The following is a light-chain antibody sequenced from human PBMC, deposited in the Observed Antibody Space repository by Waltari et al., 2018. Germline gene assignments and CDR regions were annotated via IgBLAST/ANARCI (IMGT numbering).Light chain of an antibody. J-gene: IGKJ4*01. CDR2: DAS. CDR3: QQYDKWPLT. V-gene: IGKV3-15*01. Sequence: RGARQSISSCLAWYQQKPGQAPRLLSQDASTSATSIRARFGGSGSGTEFTRTNGSLQSEEFSGYYFQQYDKWPLTFGGGTEVGIK. CDR1: QSISSC.